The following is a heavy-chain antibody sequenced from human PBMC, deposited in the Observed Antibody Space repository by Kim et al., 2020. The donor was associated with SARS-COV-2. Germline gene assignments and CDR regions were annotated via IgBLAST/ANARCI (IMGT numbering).Heavy chain of an antibody. J-gene: IGHJ5*02. CDR2: IYYSGTT. CDR1: GGSITTTYYY. Sequence: SETLSLTCTVSGGSITTTYYYWGWVRQPPGKGLEWIGSIYYSGTTYFNPSLKSRVTISVDSSKNQFSLKLASVTAADTAVYYCAKTGAPRGDFLNLFDP. CDR3: AKTGAPRGDFLNLFDP. D-gene: IGHD3-10*01. V-gene: IGHV4-39*01.